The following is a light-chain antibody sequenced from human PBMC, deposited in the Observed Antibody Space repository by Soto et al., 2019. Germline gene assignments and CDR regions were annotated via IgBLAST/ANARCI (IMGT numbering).Light chain of an antibody. V-gene: IGLV2-11*01. CDR1: SSDVGGYKY. Sequence: QSALTQPRSVSGSPGQSVTISCTGTSSDVGGYKYVSWYQQHPGKAPTLMIYDVSKRPSGVPDRFSGSKSGNTASLTISGLQAEDEADYYCSSYAGSYTLVFGGGTQLTVL. J-gene: IGLJ7*01. CDR2: DVS. CDR3: SSYAGSYTLV.